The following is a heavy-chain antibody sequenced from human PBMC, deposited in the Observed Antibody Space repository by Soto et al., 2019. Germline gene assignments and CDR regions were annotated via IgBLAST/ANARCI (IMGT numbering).Heavy chain of an antibody. CDR2: IKNKADGGTT. Sequence: EVQLVESGGDMVKPGGCLRLSCEASGITFINAWMSWVRQAPGKGLEWVGRIKNKADGGTTDYAAFVRGTFTISRDDSKNTLFLQMNSLEIQDTAIYYCTTDPGDYQDFWGQGTLATVSS. D-gene: IGHD4-17*01. CDR1: GITFINAW. CDR3: TTDPGDYQDF. V-gene: IGHV3-15*01. J-gene: IGHJ4*02.